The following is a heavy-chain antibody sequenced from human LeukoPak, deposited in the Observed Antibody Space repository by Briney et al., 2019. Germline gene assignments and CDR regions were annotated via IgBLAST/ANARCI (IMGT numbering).Heavy chain of an antibody. J-gene: IGHJ4*02. CDR2: IYYSGST. CDR1: GGSISSSSYY. CDR3: ARESRFPYYFDY. Sequence: SETLSLTCTVSGGSISSSSYYWGWISQPPGKGLEWIGSIYYSGSTYYNPSLKSRVTISVDTSKNQFSLKLSSVTAADAAVYYCARESRFPYYFDYWGQGTLVTVSS. V-gene: IGHV4-39*02. D-gene: IGHD2-21*01.